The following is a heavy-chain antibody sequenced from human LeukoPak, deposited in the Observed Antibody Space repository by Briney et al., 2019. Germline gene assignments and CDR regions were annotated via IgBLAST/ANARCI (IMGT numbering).Heavy chain of an antibody. J-gene: IGHJ4*02. CDR2: TRYNGSNK. Sequence: GGSLRLSCAASGFTFSSYGMHWVRQAPGKGLEWVAFTRYNGSNKYYADSVKGRFTISRDNSKNTLYLQMNSLRAEDTAVYYCAKDYYCSGGSCYFTSPMNFDYWGQGTLVTVSS. CDR3: AKDYYCSGGSCYFTSPMNFDY. D-gene: IGHD2-15*01. V-gene: IGHV3-30*02. CDR1: GFTFSSYG.